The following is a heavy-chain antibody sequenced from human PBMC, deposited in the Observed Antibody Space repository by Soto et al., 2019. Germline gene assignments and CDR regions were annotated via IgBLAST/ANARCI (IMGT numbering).Heavy chain of an antibody. D-gene: IGHD3-9*01. V-gene: IGHV1-18*01. CDR1: GYTFTSYG. J-gene: IGHJ3*02. Sequence: ASVKVSCKASGYTFTSYGISWVRQAPGQGLEWMGWISAYNGNTNYAQKLQGRVTMTTDTSTSTAYMELRSLRSGDTAVYYCASRPYDILTGYPLDAFDIWGQGTMVTVSS. CDR3: ASRPYDILTGYPLDAFDI. CDR2: ISAYNGNT.